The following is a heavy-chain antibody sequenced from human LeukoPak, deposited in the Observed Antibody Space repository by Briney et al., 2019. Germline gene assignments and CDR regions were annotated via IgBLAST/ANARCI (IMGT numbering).Heavy chain of an antibody. D-gene: IGHD6-13*01. J-gene: IGHJ6*03. CDR1: GYTFTSYG. V-gene: IGHV1-18*01. CDR2: ISAYNGNT. CDR3: ARGLIAAPAYYYMDV. Sequence: GASVKVSCKASGYTFTSYGIGWVRQAPGQGLEWMGWISAYNGNTNYGQKLQGRVTMTTDTSTSTAYMERRSLRSDDTAVYYCARGLIAAPAYYYMDVWGKGTTVTVSS.